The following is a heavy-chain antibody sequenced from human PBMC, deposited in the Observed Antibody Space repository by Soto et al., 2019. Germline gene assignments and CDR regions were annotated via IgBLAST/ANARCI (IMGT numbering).Heavy chain of an antibody. CDR2: INHSGST. CDR1: GGSFSGYY. J-gene: IGHJ3*02. CDR3: ARGNQRTTVEVVVAANWAFDI. V-gene: IGHV4-34*01. D-gene: IGHD2-15*01. Sequence: SETLSLTCAVYGGSFSGYYWSWIRQPPGKGLEWIGEINHSGSTNYNPSLKSRVTISVDTSKNQFSLKLSSVTAADTAVYYCARGNQRTTVEVVVAANWAFDIWGQGTMVTVSS.